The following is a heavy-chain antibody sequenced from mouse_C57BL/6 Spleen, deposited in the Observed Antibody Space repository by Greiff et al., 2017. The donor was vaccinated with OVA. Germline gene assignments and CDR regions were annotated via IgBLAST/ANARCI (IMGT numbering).Heavy chain of an antibody. V-gene: IGHV5-17*01. CDR1: GFTFSDYG. J-gene: IGHJ1*03. D-gene: IGHD4-1*01. CDR3: AIWGDWYFDV. CDR2: ISSGSSTI. Sequence: EVQVVESGGGLVKPGGSLKLSCAASGFTFSDYGMHWVRQAPEKGLEWVAYISSGSSTIYYADTVKGRFTISRDTAKNTLFLQMTSLRSEDTAMYNCAIWGDWYFDVWGTGTTVTVSS.